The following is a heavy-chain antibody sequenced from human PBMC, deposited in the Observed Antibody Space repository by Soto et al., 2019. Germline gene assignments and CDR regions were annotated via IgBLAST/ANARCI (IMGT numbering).Heavy chain of an antibody. CDR1: GYTFTGYY. Sequence: QVQLVQSGAEVKKPGASVKVSCKASGYTFTGYYMHWVRQAPGQGLEWMGWINPNSGGTNYAQKLQGWVTMTRDTSISTAYMELSRLRSDDTAVYYCARDPHSSSWFDYWGQGTLVTVSS. CDR2: INPNSGGT. V-gene: IGHV1-2*04. CDR3: ARDPHSSSWFDY. J-gene: IGHJ4*02. D-gene: IGHD6-13*01.